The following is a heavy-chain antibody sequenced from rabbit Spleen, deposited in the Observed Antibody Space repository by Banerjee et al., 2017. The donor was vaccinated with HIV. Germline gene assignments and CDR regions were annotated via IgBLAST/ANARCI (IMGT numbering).Heavy chain of an antibody. J-gene: IGHJ6*01. CDR1: GFSFSSSYW. CDR2: IVYTGNAHI. V-gene: IGHV1S45*01. Sequence: QEQLVESGGGLVKPEGSLTLTCTASGFSFSSSYWSYWVRQAPGKGLELIAYIVYTGNAHIHYASWAKGRFTISITSSTTVTLQMTRLTAADTATYFCARDTSSSFSSYGMDLWGPGTLVTVS. CDR3: ARDTSSSFSSYGMDL. D-gene: IGHD1-1*01.